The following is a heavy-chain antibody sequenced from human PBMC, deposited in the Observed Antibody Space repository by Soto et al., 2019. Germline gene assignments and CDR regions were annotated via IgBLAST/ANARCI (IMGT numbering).Heavy chain of an antibody. V-gene: IGHV3-33*01. CDR3: ARDPIHGSGLFDA. CDR2: IWYDGINK. J-gene: IGHJ5*02. D-gene: IGHD3-10*01. CDR1: GLTFSTYG. Sequence: XVSLRLCFADSGLTFSTYGMHWVRQSPGKGLEWVAFIWYDGINKKYADSVKGRFTISRDNSKNMVFSEMNSLRVEDTAVYHCARDPIHGSGLFDAWGQGTLVTVSS.